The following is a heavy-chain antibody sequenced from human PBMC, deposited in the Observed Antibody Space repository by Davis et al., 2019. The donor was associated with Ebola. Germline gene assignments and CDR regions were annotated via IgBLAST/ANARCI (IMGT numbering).Heavy chain of an antibody. CDR3: ARNYDGVDYYYGMDV. Sequence: AASVTVSCKASGYTFTSYAMHWVRQAPGQRLEWMGWINAGNGNTKYSQKFQGRVTITRDTSASTAYMELSSLRSEDTAVYYCARNYDGVDYYYGMDVWGQGTTVTVSS. V-gene: IGHV1-3*01. J-gene: IGHJ6*02. CDR2: INAGNGNT. D-gene: IGHD4-23*01. CDR1: GYTFTSYA.